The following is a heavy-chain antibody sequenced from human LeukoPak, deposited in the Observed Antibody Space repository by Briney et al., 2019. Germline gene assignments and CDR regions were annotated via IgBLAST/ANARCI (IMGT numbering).Heavy chain of an antibody. V-gene: IGHV3-23*01. J-gene: IGHJ4*02. Sequence: GGSLRLSCAASGFTFSSYAMSWVRQTPGKGLEWVSAISGSGASTYYADSVKGRFTVTRDNSKNTLYLQMNSLRPEDTAVYYCGRDSRNFYFDYWGQGTLVTVSS. CDR1: GFTFSSYA. CDR3: GRDSRNFYFDY. CDR2: ISGSGAST.